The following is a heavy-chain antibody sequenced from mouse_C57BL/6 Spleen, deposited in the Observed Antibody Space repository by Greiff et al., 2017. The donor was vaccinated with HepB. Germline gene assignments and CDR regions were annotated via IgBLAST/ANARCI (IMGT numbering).Heavy chain of an antibody. CDR1: GFNIKDDY. Sequence: EVQLQQSGAELVRPGASVKLSCTASGFNIKDDYMHWVKQRPEQGLEWIGWIDPENGDTEYASKFQGKATITADTSSNTAYLQLSSLTSEDTAVYYCTTRLRGYFDVWGTGTTVTVSS. V-gene: IGHV14-4*01. CDR3: TTRLRGYFDV. J-gene: IGHJ1*03. CDR2: IDPENGDT. D-gene: IGHD3-2*02.